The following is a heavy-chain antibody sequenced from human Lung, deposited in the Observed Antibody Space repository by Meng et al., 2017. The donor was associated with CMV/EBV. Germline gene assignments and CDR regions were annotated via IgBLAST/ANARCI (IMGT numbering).Heavy chain of an antibody. V-gene: IGHV3-30*02. Sequence: SCAASGFTLKYYGMHWVRQAPGKGLEWVAFIHFDGSNEHYADSVTGRFTISRDNPKNMLYLEMNSLRVEDTAVYYCAKAVFGVVIDYWGQGTLV. D-gene: IGHD3-3*01. CDR1: GFTLKYYG. J-gene: IGHJ4*02. CDR2: IHFDGSNE. CDR3: AKAVFGVVIDY.